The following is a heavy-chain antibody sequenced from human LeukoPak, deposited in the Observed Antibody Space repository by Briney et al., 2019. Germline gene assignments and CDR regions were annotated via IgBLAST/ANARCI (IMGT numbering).Heavy chain of an antibody. CDR2: IKQDGSEK. V-gene: IGHV3-7*01. J-gene: IGHJ4*02. CDR3: AREILRGFDY. D-gene: IGHD2/OR15-2a*01. Sequence: PSETLSLTCAVYGGSFSGYYWSWVRQAPGKGLEWVANIKQDGSEKYYVDSVKGRFTISRDNAKNSLYLQMNSLRAEDTAVYYCAREILRGFDYWGQGTLVTVSS. CDR1: GGSFSGYY.